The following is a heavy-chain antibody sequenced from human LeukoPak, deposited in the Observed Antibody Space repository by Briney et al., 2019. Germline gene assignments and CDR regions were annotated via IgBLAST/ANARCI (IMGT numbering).Heavy chain of an antibody. CDR2: INQDGSEK. D-gene: IGHD6-19*01. V-gene: IGHV3-7*03. Sequence: GGSLRLSCAASGFTFSNYWMSWVRQAPGKGLEWVANINQDGSEKNYVDPVKGRFIISRDNAKNSLSLQMNSLRVEDTAVYYCAGQWLNYWGQGTLVTVSS. CDR3: AGQWLNY. CDR1: GFTFSNYW. J-gene: IGHJ4*02.